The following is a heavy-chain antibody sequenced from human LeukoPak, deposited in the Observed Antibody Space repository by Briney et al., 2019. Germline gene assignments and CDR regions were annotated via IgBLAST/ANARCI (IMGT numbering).Heavy chain of an antibody. J-gene: IGHJ4*02. Sequence: PSETLSLTCTVSGGSVSSGSYYWSWLRQPPGKGLGWIGYIYYSGSTNYNPSLKSRVTISVDTSKNQFSLKLSSVTAADTAVYYCASSPRWSPDSDYWGQGTLVTVSS. CDR3: ASSPRWSPDSDY. V-gene: IGHV4-61*01. CDR1: GGSVSSGSYY. CDR2: IYYSGST. D-gene: IGHD1-1*01.